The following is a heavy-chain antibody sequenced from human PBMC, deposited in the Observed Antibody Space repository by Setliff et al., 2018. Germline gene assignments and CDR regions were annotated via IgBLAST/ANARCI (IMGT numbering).Heavy chain of an antibody. D-gene: IGHD1-1*01. CDR1: GGSFSDYY. CDR3: ARGGGRYHSDS. J-gene: IGHJ4*02. CDR2: INHSGST. Sequence: SETLSLTCAAHGGSFSDYYWTWIRQPPGKGLEWIGEINHSGSTKYSPSLESRVTMSVDPSKNQFSLKVTSVTAADTAVYYCARGGGRYHSDSWGQGILVTVSS. V-gene: IGHV4-34*01.